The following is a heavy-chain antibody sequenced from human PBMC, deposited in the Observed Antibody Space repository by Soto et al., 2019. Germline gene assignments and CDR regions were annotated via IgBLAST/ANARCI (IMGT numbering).Heavy chain of an antibody. D-gene: IGHD3-16*01. CDR2: IRSKANSYAT. Sequence: EVQLVESGGGLVQPGGSLKLSCAASGFTFSGSAMHWVRQASGKGLEWVGRIRSKANSYATAYAASVKGRFTISRDDSRNTAYLQMNRLKTEDTAVYYCTRPGGESDWGQGTLVTVSS. V-gene: IGHV3-73*02. CDR3: TRPGGESD. CDR1: GFTFSGSA. J-gene: IGHJ4*02.